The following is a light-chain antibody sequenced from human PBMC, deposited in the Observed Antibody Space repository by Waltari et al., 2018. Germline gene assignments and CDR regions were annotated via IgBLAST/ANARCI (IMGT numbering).Light chain of an antibody. CDR1: QGIRND. CDR3: QYYYLYSRG. V-gene: IGKV1-17*01. J-gene: IGKJ2*03. Sequence: DIQMTQSPSSLSASIGDRVTITCRASQGIRNDLGWYQQKPGKAPKRLIYAASSLQSGVPSRFSGSGSGTEFTLTISSLQPEDFGSYYCQYYYLYSRGFGQGTKVEIK. CDR2: AAS.